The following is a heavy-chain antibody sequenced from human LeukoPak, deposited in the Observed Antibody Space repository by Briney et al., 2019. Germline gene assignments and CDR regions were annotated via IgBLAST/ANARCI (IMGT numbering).Heavy chain of an antibody. D-gene: IGHD3-10*01. CDR1: GFTFSSYW. CDR2: IKQDGSEK. J-gene: IGHJ4*02. Sequence: GGSLRLSCAASGFTFSSYWMSWVRQAPGKGLEWVANIKQDGSEKYYVDSVKGRFTISRDNAKNSLYLQMNSLRAEDTAVYYCARVRGGILWFGELFDFDYWGQGTLVTVSS. CDR3: ARVRGGILWFGELFDFDY. V-gene: IGHV3-7*01.